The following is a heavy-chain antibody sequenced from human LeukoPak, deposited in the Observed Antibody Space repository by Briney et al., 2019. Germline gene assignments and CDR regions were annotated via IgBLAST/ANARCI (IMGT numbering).Heavy chain of an antibody. Sequence: ASVKVSCKASGYTFTSYGISWVRQAPGQGLEWMGWISAYNGNTNYAQKLQGRVTMTTDTSTSTAYMELSSLRSEDTAVYYCARGVVVPAAMSWFDPWGQGTLVTVSS. D-gene: IGHD2-2*01. CDR3: ARGVVVPAAMSWFDP. V-gene: IGHV1-18*01. J-gene: IGHJ5*02. CDR2: ISAYNGNT. CDR1: GYTFTSYG.